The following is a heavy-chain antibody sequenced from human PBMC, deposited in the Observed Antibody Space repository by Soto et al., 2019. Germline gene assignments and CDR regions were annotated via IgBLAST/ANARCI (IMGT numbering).Heavy chain of an antibody. CDR1: GFTFSSYA. V-gene: IGHV3-23*01. CDR2: ISGSGGST. CDR3: ARDRVESGYPEYFRH. Sequence: EVQLLESGGGLVQPGGSLRLSCAASGFTFSSYAMSWVRQAPGKGLEWVSAISGSGGSTYYADSVKGRFTISRDNSKNTLYLQMNSLRAEDTAVYYCARDRVESGYPEYFRHWGQGTLVTVSS. J-gene: IGHJ1*01. D-gene: IGHD3-22*01.